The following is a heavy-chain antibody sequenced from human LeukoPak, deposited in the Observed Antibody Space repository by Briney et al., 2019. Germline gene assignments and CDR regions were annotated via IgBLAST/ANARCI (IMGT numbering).Heavy chain of an antibody. D-gene: IGHD3-9*01. CDR2: IIPILGIA. V-gene: IGHV1-69*02. CDR1: GGTFSSYT. Sequence: SVKVSCKASGGTFSSYTISWVRQAPGQGLEWMGRIIPILGIANYAQKFQGRVTITADKSTRTAYMELSSLRSEDTAVYYCARSRNYDILTGYSYYFDYWGQGTLVTVSS. J-gene: IGHJ4*02. CDR3: ARSRNYDILTGYSYYFDY.